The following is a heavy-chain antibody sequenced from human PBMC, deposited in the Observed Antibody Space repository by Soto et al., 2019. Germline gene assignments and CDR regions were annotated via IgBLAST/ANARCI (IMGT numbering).Heavy chain of an antibody. Sequence: PGGSLRLSCAASGFTFSDYYMSWIRQAPGKGLEWVSYISSSSSYTNYADSVKGRFTISRDNSKNTLYLQMNSLRAEDTAVYYCAKDFQPAGGASFIAAADDYWGQGTLVTVSS. CDR3: AKDFQPAGGASFIAAADDY. V-gene: IGHV3-11*05. CDR1: GFTFSDYY. CDR2: ISSSSSYT. D-gene: IGHD6-13*01. J-gene: IGHJ4*02.